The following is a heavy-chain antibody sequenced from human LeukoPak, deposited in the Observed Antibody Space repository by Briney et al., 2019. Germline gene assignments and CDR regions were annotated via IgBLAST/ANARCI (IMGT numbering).Heavy chain of an antibody. V-gene: IGHV4-61*02. CDR2: IYTSGST. CDR1: GGSISSGGYY. J-gene: IGHJ4*02. Sequence: SQTLSLTCTVSGGSISSGGYYWSWIRQPAGKGLEWIGRIYTSGSTNYNPSHKSRVTISVDTSKNQFSLKLSSVTAADTAVYYCASGPTGAGRIAAAGRPFDYWGQGTLVTVSS. D-gene: IGHD6-13*01. CDR3: ASGPTGAGRIAAAGRPFDY.